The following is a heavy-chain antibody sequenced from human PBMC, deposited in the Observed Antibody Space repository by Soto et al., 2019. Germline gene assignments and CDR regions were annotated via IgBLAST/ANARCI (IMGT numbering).Heavy chain of an antibody. Sequence: SETLSLTCAVYGGSFIGYYWSWIRQPPGKGLEWIGEINHSGSTNYNPSLKSRVTISVDTSKNQFSLKLSSVTAADTAVYYCARAAYYDILTGYYNYYGMDVWGQGTTVT. CDR1: GGSFIGYY. CDR3: ARAAYYDILTGYYNYYGMDV. CDR2: INHSGST. D-gene: IGHD3-9*01. J-gene: IGHJ6*02. V-gene: IGHV4-34*01.